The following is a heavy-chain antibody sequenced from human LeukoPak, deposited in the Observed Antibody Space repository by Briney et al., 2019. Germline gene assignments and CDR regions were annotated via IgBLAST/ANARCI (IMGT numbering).Heavy chain of an antibody. CDR3: VRGLAASSNY. CDR1: TFTVSTNY. D-gene: IGHD1-26*01. CDR2: IYAGGNT. Sequence: GGSLRLSCAASTFTVSTNYMSWVRQAPGKGLEWVSVIYAGGNTNYADSVKGRLTISRGNSKNTVYLQMNSLRAEDTAVYYCVRGLAASSNYWGQGTLVSVSS. V-gene: IGHV3-53*01. J-gene: IGHJ4*02.